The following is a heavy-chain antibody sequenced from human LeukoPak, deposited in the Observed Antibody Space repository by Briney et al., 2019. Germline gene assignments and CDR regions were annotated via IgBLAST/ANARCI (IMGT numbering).Heavy chain of an antibody. D-gene: IGHD6-13*01. J-gene: IGHJ3*02. CDR2: ISYDGSNK. Sequence: GGSLRLSCAASGFTFSSYGMHWVRQAPGKGLEWVAVISYDGSNKYYADSVKGRFTISRDNSKNTLYLQMNSLRAEDTAVYYCARPQQLGDAFDIWGQGTMVTVSS. CDR1: GFTFSSYG. CDR3: ARPQQLGDAFDI. V-gene: IGHV3-30*03.